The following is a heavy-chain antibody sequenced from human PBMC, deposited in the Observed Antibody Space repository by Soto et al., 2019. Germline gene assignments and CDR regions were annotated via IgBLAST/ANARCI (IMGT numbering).Heavy chain of an antibody. Sequence: QITLKESGPTLVKPTQTLTLTCTFSGFSLSTSGVGVGWIRQPPGKALEWLALIYWDDAKRYSPSLKSRLTIPKDTSKNQVVLTMTNVDPVDTATDYCEHSIRYLATFDYWGQGTLVTVSS. CDR1: GFSLSTSGVG. J-gene: IGHJ4*02. CDR2: IYWDDAK. V-gene: IGHV2-5*02. CDR3: EHSIRYLATFDY. D-gene: IGHD3-9*01.